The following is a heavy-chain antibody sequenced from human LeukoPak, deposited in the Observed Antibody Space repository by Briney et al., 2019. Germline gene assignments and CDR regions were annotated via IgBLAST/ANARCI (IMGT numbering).Heavy chain of an antibody. Sequence: ASVKVSCKASGYTFTSYDINWVRQATGQGLEWMGWMNPNSGNTGYAQKFQGRVTMTRNTSISTAYMELSSLRSEDTAVYYCARGSYDSSGYYYVDLDYWGQGTLVTVSS. CDR1: GYTFTSYD. J-gene: IGHJ4*02. D-gene: IGHD3-22*01. V-gene: IGHV1-8*01. CDR2: MNPNSGNT. CDR3: ARGSYDSSGYYYVDLDY.